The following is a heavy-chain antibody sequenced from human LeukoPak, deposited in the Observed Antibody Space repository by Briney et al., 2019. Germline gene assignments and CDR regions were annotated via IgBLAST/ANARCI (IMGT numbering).Heavy chain of an antibody. CDR3: ARPYSGGWYGAFDI. D-gene: IGHD6-19*01. J-gene: IGHJ3*02. CDR2: IYYSGNT. Sequence: SETLSLTCTVSGGSIRSYCWSWIRQPPGKGLEWIGYIYYSGNTNYNPSLKSRVTISVDTSENQFSLKLSSVTAADTAVYYCARPYSGGWYGAFDIWGQGTMVTVSS. CDR1: GGSIRSYC. V-gene: IGHV4-59*08.